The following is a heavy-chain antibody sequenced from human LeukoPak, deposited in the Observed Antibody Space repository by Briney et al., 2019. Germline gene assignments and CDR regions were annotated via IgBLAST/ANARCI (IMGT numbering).Heavy chain of an antibody. J-gene: IGHJ5*02. CDR3: ARECGGGYDFCNS. Sequence: PSETLSLTCAVYGGSFSGYYWSWIRQPPGKGLEWIGEINHSGSTNYNPSLKSRVAISVDTSKNQFSLKLSSVTAADTAVYYCARECGGGYDFCNSWGQGTLVTVSS. D-gene: IGHD3-3*01. CDR2: INHSGST. CDR1: GGSFSGYY. V-gene: IGHV4-34*01.